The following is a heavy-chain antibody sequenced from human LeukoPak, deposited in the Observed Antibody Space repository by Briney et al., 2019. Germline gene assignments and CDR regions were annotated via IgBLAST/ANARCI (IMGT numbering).Heavy chain of an antibody. Sequence: GGSLRLSCAASGFTFSSYAMHWVRRAPGKGLEWVAVISYDGSNKYYADSVKGRFTISRDNSKNTLYLQMNSLRAEDTAVYYCARAHYSSSWHFDYWGQGTLVTVSS. V-gene: IGHV3-30-3*01. CDR2: ISYDGSNK. CDR1: GFTFSSYA. CDR3: ARAHYSSSWHFDY. D-gene: IGHD6-13*01. J-gene: IGHJ4*02.